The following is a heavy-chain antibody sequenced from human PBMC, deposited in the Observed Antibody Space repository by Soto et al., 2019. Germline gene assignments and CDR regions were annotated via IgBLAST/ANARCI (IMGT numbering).Heavy chain of an antibody. CDR1: GGSITNYY. J-gene: IGHJ4*01. V-gene: IGHV4-59*01. CDR2: IYHSRSA. D-gene: IGHD3-3*01. CDR3: ASGLQVSYDSWNGYAGALDY. Sequence: SETLSLTCTVSGGSITNYYWAWIRQPPGKGLEWIGDIYHSRSAQYNSSLRSRVTISEDTSKNQVSLEVRLVSAADTAVYYCASGLQVSYDSWNGYAGALDYWGHGALVTVS.